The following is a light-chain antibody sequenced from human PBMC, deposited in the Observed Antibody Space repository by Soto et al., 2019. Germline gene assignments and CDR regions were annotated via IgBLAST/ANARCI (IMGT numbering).Light chain of an antibody. CDR3: QQYNNWPQT. CDR2: GAS. V-gene: IGKV3-15*01. J-gene: IGKJ1*01. Sequence: EIVMTQSPATLSVSPGDRATLSCRASQSVSSNLAWYQQKPGQAPRLLIYGASTRATGIPARFSGSGSGTEFTLTISSLQSEDFAAYYCQQYNNWPQTFGQGTKVDIK. CDR1: QSVSSN.